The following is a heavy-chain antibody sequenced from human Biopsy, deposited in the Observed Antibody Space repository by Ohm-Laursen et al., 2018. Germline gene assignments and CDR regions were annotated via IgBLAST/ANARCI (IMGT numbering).Heavy chain of an antibody. V-gene: IGHV1-24*01. J-gene: IGHJ4*02. CDR1: GDAFLGYY. CDR3: AADINVWNVNY. CDR2: FAPENGRI. Sequence: ASVKVSCNASGDAFLGYYLHWVRQAPGQGLEWMGGFAPENGRIVYSQKFQGRVTMTEDTSTSTAYMEVWRLRSDDTAVYYCAADINVWNVNYWGQGTQVIVSS. D-gene: IGHD1-1*01.